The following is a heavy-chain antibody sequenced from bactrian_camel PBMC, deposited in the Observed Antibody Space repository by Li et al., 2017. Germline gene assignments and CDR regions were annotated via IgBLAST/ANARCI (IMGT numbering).Heavy chain of an antibody. V-gene: IGHV3S63*01. Sequence: HVQLVESGGGSVQAGGSLRLSCAVSGNGDGSGYWCTGWFRQAPGQEREAVAAIYSGDGSAIYTDSAKGRFTISQDNASKTVVLQMNSLKPEDIAMYYCAAGQRPRPGYSFLNDYKYWGQGTQVTVS. CDR2: IYSGDGSA. D-gene: IGHD4*01. CDR3: AAGQRPRPGYSFLNDYKY. CDR1: GNGDGSGYWC. J-gene: IGHJ4*01.